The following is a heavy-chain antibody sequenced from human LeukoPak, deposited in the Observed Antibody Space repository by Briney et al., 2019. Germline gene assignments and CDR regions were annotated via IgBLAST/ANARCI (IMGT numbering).Heavy chain of an antibody. V-gene: IGHV3-48*04. D-gene: IGHD6-13*01. Sequence: PGGSLRLSCAASGFTFSSYSMNWVRQAPGRGLEWVSYISSNSGTINYADSVKGRFTISRDNAKNSLYLQMNSLRAEDTAVYYCARHGSSRPYWGQGTLVTVSS. CDR3: ARHGSSRPY. J-gene: IGHJ4*02. CDR2: ISSNSGTI. CDR1: GFTFSSYS.